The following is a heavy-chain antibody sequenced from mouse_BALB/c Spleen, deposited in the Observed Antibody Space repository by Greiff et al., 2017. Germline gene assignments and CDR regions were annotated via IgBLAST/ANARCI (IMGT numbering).Heavy chain of an antibody. V-gene: IGHV5-12-1*01. D-gene: IGHD2-3*01. Sequence: EVQRVESGGGLVKPGGSLKLSCAASGFAFSSYDMSWVRQTPEKRLEWVAYISSGGGSTYYPDTVKGRFTISRDNAKNTLYLQMSSLKSEDTAMYYCARQGWLLRGFAYWGQGTLVTVSA. CDR2: ISSGGGST. J-gene: IGHJ3*01. CDR3: ARQGWLLRGFAY. CDR1: GFAFSSYD.